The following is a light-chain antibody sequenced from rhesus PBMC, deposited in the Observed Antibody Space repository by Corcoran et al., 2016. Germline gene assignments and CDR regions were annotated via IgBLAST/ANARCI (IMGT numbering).Light chain of an antibody. Sequence: QAALTQPPSVSGSPGRSVTISCTGTSNDVGGYDHVSWYQQFPGTAPKLIIYEVSQWPSGVSVRFSGSKSGNTASLTISGLQVGDESDFYGNAYAGSNTCVFGGGPRLTVL. CDR2: EVS. J-gene: IGLJ2*01. V-gene: IGLV2-23*02. CDR3: NAYAGSNTCV. CDR1: SNDVGGYDH.